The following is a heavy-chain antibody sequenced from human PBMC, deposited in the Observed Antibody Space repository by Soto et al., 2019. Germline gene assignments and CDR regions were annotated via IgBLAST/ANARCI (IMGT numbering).Heavy chain of an antibody. CDR2: QTGST. D-gene: IGHD6-19*01. J-gene: IGHJ4*02. CDR3: GVYRAGSGGNGY. CDR1: GVSVTSGSHH. V-gene: IGHV4-61*01. Sequence: QVQVQESGPGLVKPSETLSLTCAVSGVSVTSGSHHFLWIRQPPGKGLEWIGQTGSTNYSPSLKSRISISLDTSKNQFSLNLNSVTSADTAVYYCGVYRAGSGGNGYCGQGTLVTISS.